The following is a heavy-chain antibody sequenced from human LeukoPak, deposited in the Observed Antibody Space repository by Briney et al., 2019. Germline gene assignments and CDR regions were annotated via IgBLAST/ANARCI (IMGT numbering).Heavy chain of an antibody. J-gene: IGHJ5*02. CDR2: ISYSGST. Sequence: SETLSLTCSVSGGSMSSYYWSLLRQPPGKGLEWIGYISYSGSTNFNPSLKSRVTISVDTSKNQFSLKLSSVTAADTAVYYCARDGTAGTNLNWFDPWGQGTLVTVSS. CDR1: GGSMSSYY. V-gene: IGHV4-59*01. D-gene: IGHD1-1*01. CDR3: ARDGTAGTNLNWFDP.